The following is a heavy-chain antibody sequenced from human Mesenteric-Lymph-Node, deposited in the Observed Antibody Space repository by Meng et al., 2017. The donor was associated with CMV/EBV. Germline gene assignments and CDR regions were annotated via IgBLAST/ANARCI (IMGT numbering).Heavy chain of an antibody. V-gene: IGHV3-7*01. J-gene: IGHJ4*02. Sequence: GESLKISCAASGFTFNYNWMNWVRQAPGKGLEWVANIKQDESEKYYVDSVKGRFTISRDNAKNSLYLQMNSLRAEDTAVYYCARSRGGYCSRTSCSLSYFDYWGQGTLVTVSS. CDR3: ARSRGGYCSRTSCSLSYFDY. CDR2: IKQDESEK. CDR1: GFTFNYNW. D-gene: IGHD2-2*01.